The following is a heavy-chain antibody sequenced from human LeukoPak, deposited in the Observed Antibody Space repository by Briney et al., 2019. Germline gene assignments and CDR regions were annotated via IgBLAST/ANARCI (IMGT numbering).Heavy chain of an antibody. CDR3: ARVSDSRGYHHDAFDI. D-gene: IGHD3-22*01. CDR1: GFTFSSYW. CDR2: INSDGSST. Sequence: GGSLRLSCAASGFTFSSYWMHWVRQAPGKGLVWVSRINSDGSSTSYADSVKGRFTISRDNAKNTLYLQMNSLRAEDTAVYYCARVSDSRGYHHDAFDIWGQGTMVTVSS. J-gene: IGHJ3*02. V-gene: IGHV3-74*01.